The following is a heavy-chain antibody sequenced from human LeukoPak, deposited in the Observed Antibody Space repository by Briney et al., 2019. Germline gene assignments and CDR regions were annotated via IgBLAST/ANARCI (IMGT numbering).Heavy chain of an antibody. D-gene: IGHD3-3*01. CDR1: GGSISSGTYF. V-gene: IGHV4-61*02. J-gene: IGHJ4*02. Sequence: SETLSLTCTVSGGSISSGTYFWSWIRQPAGKGLEWIGRMYTSGSTNYNPSLKSRVTISVDTSKNQFSLKLSSVTAADTAVYYCARSPLEYDFWSGRHYYFDYWGQGTLVTVSS. CDR2: MYTSGST. CDR3: ARSPLEYDFWSGRHYYFDY.